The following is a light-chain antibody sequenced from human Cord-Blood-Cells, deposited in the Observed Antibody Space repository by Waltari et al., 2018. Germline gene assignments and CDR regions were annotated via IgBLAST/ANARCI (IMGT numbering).Light chain of an antibody. CDR1: TTAVRGYNY. Sequence: QSAPPQPPSPSWSTAQSVTFSCPGTTTAVRGYNYVSWYQQHPGKAPKPMIYEVSKRPSGVPDRFSGSKSGNTASLTVSGLQAEDEADYYCSSYAGSNNLVFGGGTKLTVL. CDR2: EVS. J-gene: IGLJ2*01. CDR3: SSYAGSNNLV. V-gene: IGLV2-8*01.